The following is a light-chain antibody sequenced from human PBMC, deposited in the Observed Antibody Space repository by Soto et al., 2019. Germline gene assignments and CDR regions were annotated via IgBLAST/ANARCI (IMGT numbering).Light chain of an antibody. CDR3: QQYNSYPVT. V-gene: IGKV1-5*03. CDR2: KAS. J-gene: IGKJ4*01. CDR1: QSITNW. Sequence: DIQMTQSPSTLSASVGDRVTITCRASQSITNWLAWYQQKPGKAPKFLIYKASNLESGVPSRFSGGGSGTEFTLTISSLQPDDFATYYCQQYNSYPVTFGGGTRVEI.